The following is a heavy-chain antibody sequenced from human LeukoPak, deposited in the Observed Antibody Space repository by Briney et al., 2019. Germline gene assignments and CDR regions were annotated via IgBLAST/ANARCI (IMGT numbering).Heavy chain of an antibody. V-gene: IGHV4-59*08. Sequence: PSETLSLTCTVSGGSISSYYWSWTRQPPGKGLEWIGYIYYGGRTNYNPSLKSRATMSIDTAKNHFSLNLTSVTAADTAVYYCARSISGTRSKFDCWGQGTLVTVSS. CDR1: GGSISSYY. D-gene: IGHD1/OR15-1a*01. CDR2: IYYGGRT. CDR3: ARSISGTRSKFDC. J-gene: IGHJ5*01.